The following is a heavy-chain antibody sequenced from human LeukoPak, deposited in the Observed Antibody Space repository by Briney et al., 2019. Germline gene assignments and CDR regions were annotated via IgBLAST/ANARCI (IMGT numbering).Heavy chain of an antibody. CDR3: APPSVAGTDGDY. V-gene: IGHV3-23*01. CDR2: ISGSGGST. D-gene: IGHD6-19*01. CDR1: GFTFSSYE. J-gene: IGHJ4*02. Sequence: PGGSLRLSCAASGFTFSSYEMNWVRQAPGKGLEWVSAISGSGGSTYYADSVKGRFTISRDNSQNTLYPQMNSLRAEEPAVYYCAPPSVAGTDGDYWGQGTLVTVSS.